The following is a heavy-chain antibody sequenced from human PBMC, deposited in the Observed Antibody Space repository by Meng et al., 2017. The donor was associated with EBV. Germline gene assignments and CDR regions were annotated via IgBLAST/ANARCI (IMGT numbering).Heavy chain of an antibody. Sequence: GRLVQSGAEVKKPGASVKVACKASGYTFTGYYMHWVRQAPGQGLEWMGRINPNSGGTNYAQKFQGRVTMTRDTSISTAYMELSRLRSDDTAVYYCARSRSSPDVPLDYWGQGTLVTVSS. CDR2: INPNSGGT. D-gene: IGHD6-19*01. CDR1: GYTFTGYY. J-gene: IGHJ4*02. CDR3: ARSRSSPDVPLDY. V-gene: IGHV1-2*06.